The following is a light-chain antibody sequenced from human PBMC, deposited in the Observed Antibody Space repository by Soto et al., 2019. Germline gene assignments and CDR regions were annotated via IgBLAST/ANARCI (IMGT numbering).Light chain of an antibody. CDR2: ENN. CDR1: SSNIGNNY. V-gene: IGLV1-51*02. Sequence: QSVLTQPPSVSAAPGQKVTISCSGSSSNIGNNYVTWYQQLPGTAPKFLIYENNKRPSGIPDRFSGSKSGTSVTLDITGLQTGDEADYYCGTWDSGLSAGVFGGGTKLTVL. J-gene: IGLJ3*02. CDR3: GTWDSGLSAGV.